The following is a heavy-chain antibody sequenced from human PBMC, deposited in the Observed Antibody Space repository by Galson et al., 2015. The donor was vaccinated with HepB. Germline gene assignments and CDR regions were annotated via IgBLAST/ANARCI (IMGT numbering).Heavy chain of an antibody. Sequence: SLRLSCAASGFTFSSYAMGWVRQAPGRGLERVSGIVSGTGDKTYYADSVRGRFTISRDNSKNTLYLQMNSLRAEDTAIYYCAKAGSGEWSYYFDPWGQGTLVGVSS. CDR3: AKAGSGEWSYYFDP. V-gene: IGHV3-23*01. CDR2: IVSGTGDKT. D-gene: IGHD6-25*01. J-gene: IGHJ4*02. CDR1: GFTFSSYA.